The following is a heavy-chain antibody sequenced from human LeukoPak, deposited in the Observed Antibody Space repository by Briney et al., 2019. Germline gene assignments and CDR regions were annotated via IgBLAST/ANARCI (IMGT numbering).Heavy chain of an antibody. D-gene: IGHD2-2*01. V-gene: IGHV3-21*01. Sequence: PGGSLRLSCAASGFTFSSYSMNWVRQAPGKGLEWVSSVSSSSTSIYYADSLKGRFTISRDNAKNSLFLQVNSLRDEDTAVYYCARGPPCSSTSCYVTGAFDFWGQGTMVTVSS. J-gene: IGHJ3*01. CDR3: ARGPPCSSTSCYVTGAFDF. CDR2: VSSSSTSI. CDR1: GFTFSSYS.